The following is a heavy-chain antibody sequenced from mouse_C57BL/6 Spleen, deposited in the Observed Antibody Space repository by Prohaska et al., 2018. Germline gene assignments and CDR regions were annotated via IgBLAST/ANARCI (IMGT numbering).Heavy chain of an antibody. J-gene: IGHJ3*01. V-gene: IGHV5-4*01. CDR2: ISDGGSYT. CDR3: ARGRDVFAY. Sequence: EVQLVESGGGLVKPGGSLKLSCAASGFTFSSYAMSWVRPTPEKRLEWVATISDGGSYTYYPDNVKGRFTISRDNAKNNLYLQMSHLKSEDTAMYYCARGRDVFAYWGQGTLVTVSA. CDR1: GFTFSSYA. D-gene: IGHD3-3*01.